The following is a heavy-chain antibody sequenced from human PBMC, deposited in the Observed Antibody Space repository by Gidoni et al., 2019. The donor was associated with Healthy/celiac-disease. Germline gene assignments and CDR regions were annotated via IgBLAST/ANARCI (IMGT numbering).Heavy chain of an antibody. CDR3: VKSRFPEDHYYGVDV. V-gene: IGHV3-9*01. CDR2: IDWNSGSI. Sequence: EVQLVESGGGLVQSGGSLRLSCAASGFSFDDLAMPWVRQGPGKGLEWVSVIDWNSGSIGYADSAKCLLTISRDNAKNSLFLQMNSLRVDDTALYYCVKSRFPEDHYYGVDVWGPGTTVTVSS. CDR1: GFSFDDLA. J-gene: IGHJ6*02.